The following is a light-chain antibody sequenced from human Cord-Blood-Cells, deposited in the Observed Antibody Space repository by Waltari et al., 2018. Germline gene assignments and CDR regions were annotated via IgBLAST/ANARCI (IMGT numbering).Light chain of an antibody. CDR1: SSDVGGYNY. CDR3: SSYAGSNNPVV. V-gene: IGLV2-8*01. CDR2: EVS. Sequence: QSALTQPPSASGSPGQSVTISCTGTSSDVGGYNYVSWYQHHPGKAPKLMIYEVSKRPARVPARFPGSKSVNTASLTVSVLQAEDEADDYCSSYAGSNNPVVFGGGTKLTVL. J-gene: IGLJ2*01.